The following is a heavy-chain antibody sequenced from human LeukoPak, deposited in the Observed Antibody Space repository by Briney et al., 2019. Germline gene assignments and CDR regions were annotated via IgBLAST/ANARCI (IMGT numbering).Heavy chain of an antibody. CDR1: GGSIGSGSW. V-gene: IGHV4-4*02. D-gene: IGHD6-19*01. Sequence: SETLSLTYAVSGGSIGSGSWWSWVRQPPGKGLEWIGEIYHSGSTNYNSSLKSRVTISVDKSKNQFSLKLSSVTAADTAMYYCARGGTTVAGTFWFDPWGQGTLVTVSS. CDR2: IYHSGST. J-gene: IGHJ5*02. CDR3: ARGGTTVAGTFWFDP.